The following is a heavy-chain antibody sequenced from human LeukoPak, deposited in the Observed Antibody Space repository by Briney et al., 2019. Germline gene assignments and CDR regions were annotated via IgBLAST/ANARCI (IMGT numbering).Heavy chain of an antibody. D-gene: IGHD3/OR15-3a*01. CDR3: AKDLGFLDNQSDY. CDR1: GFTFSSYA. Sequence: GGSLRLSCAASGFTFSSYAMSWVRQAPGKGLEWVSAISGTGGSTYYADPVKGRLTISRDNSKNTLYLQMNSLRAEDTAVYYCAKDLGFLDNQSDYWGQGTLVTVSS. J-gene: IGHJ4*02. CDR2: ISGTGGST. V-gene: IGHV3-23*01.